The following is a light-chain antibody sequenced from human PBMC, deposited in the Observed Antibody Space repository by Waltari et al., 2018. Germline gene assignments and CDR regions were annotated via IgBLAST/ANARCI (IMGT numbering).Light chain of an antibody. CDR1: SSDVGTYNL. V-gene: IGLV2-23*02. CDR2: EVI. CDR3: CSYAGGSTFYV. Sequence: QSALTQPASVSGSPGQSITISCTGTSSDVGTYNLVSWSQQHPGKDPKRMIYEVIKRPPGVSNRFSGSKSGNTASLTISGLQAEDEADYYCCSYAGGSTFYVFGTETKATVL. J-gene: IGLJ1*01.